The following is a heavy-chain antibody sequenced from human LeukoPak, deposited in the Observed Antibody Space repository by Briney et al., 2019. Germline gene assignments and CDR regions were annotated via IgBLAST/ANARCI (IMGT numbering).Heavy chain of an antibody. J-gene: IGHJ4*02. V-gene: IGHV1-18*01. D-gene: IGHD6-13*01. CDR1: GYTFHNYG. CDR2: ISPYSGNT. CDR3: ARTSGVSAAGSPYYFDY. Sequence: ASVKVSCKASGYTFHNYGISWVRQAPGQGLEWTGWISPYSGNTDYTERLQGRVTMTTDTSTTTAFMELRSLRSDDTAVYYCARTSGVSAAGSPYYFDYWGQGTLVTVSS.